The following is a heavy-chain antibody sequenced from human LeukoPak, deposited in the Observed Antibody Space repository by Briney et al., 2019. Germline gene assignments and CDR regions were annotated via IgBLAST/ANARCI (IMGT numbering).Heavy chain of an antibody. V-gene: IGHV3-15*04. Sequence: GGSLRLSCAASGFTFRNSWMAWVRQAPGKGLEWVGRIAYRSAGWTADYAAPVKGRFTISRDDSQNTLYLQMNSLNTEDTAVYYCTTDLGRYNYGFPNYWGQGTLVTVSS. J-gene: IGHJ4*02. CDR2: IAYRSAGWTA. CDR3: TTDLGRYNYGFPNY. D-gene: IGHD5-18*01. CDR1: GFTFRNSW.